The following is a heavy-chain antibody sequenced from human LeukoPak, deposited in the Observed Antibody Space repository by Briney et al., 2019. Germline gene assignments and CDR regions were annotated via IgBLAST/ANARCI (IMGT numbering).Heavy chain of an antibody. J-gene: IGHJ4*02. CDR2: ISSSSSYI. V-gene: IGHV3-21*01. CDR1: GFTFSSYS. Sequence: PGGSLRLSCAASGFTFSSYSMNWVRQAPGKGLEWVSSISSSSSYIYYADSVKGRFTISRDNAKNSLYLQMNSLRAEDTAVYYCARDQHSSSWHLTGGLDYWGQGTLVTVSS. D-gene: IGHD6-13*01. CDR3: ARDQHSSSWHLTGGLDY.